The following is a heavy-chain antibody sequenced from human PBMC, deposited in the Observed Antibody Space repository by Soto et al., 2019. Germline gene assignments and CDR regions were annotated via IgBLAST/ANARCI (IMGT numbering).Heavy chain of an antibody. CDR3: ARVRYSGYAHGSWFDP. V-gene: IGHV1-69*13. D-gene: IGHD5-12*01. Sequence: XSVKVSCKASVGTFSSYAISWVRQAPGQGLEWMGGIIPIFGTANYAQKFQGRVTITADESTSTAYMELSSLRSEDTAVYYCARVRYSGYAHGSWFDPWGQGTLVTASS. CDR2: IIPIFGTA. J-gene: IGHJ5*02. CDR1: VGTFSSYA.